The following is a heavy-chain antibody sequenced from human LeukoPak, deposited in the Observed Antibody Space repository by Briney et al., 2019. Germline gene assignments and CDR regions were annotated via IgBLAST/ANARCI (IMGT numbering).Heavy chain of an antibody. J-gene: IGHJ5*02. Sequence: ASVKVSCKASGYTFTSYGISWVRQAPGQGLEWMGWISAYNGNTNYAQKLQGRVTMTTDTSTSTVYMELRSLRSDDTAVYYCARHQVDIAAAGTNWFDPWGQGTLVTVSS. CDR1: GYTFTSYG. V-gene: IGHV1-18*01. CDR3: ARHQVDIAAAGTNWFDP. CDR2: ISAYNGNT. D-gene: IGHD6-13*01.